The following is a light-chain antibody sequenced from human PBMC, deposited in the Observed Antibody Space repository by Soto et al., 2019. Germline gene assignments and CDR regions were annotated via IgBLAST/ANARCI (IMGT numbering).Light chain of an antibody. V-gene: IGLV2-14*01. CDR2: DVS. Sequence: QAVLTQPASVSGSPGQSITISCTGTSSDVGSYNYVSWYQQHPGEAPKVMIYDVSSRPSGVSTRFSGSKSGNTASLTISGLQAEDEAQYYCSSRTSATTVLFGGGTQLTVL. CDR3: SSRTSATTVL. CDR1: SSDVGSYNY. J-gene: IGLJ2*01.